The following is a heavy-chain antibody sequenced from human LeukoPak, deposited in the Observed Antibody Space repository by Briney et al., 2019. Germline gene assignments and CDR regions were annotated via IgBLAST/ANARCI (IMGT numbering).Heavy chain of an antibody. CDR1: GFTFSSYA. CDR2: ISYDGSNK. V-gene: IGHV3-30-3*01. Sequence: PGGSLRLSRAASGFTFSSYAMHWVRQAPGKGLEWVAVISYDGSNKYYADSVKGRFTISRDNSKNTLYLQMNSLRAEDTAVYYCARGSTFDYWGQGTLVTVSS. J-gene: IGHJ4*02. D-gene: IGHD6-13*01. CDR3: ARGSTFDY.